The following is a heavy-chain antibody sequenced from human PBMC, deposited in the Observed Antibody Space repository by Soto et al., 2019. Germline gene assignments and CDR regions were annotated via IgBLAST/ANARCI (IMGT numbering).Heavy chain of an antibody. J-gene: IGHJ3*02. V-gene: IGHV1-2*04. Sequence: ASVKVSCKTSGYAFTDYYIHWVRQAPGQGLEWMGWINPNSGGTSYAQKFKGWVTLTRDTSISTAYMELSSLKSDDTAMYYCARTVISGDHDAFEIWGQGTVVTVSS. D-gene: IGHD2-15*01. CDR1: GYAFTDYY. CDR2: INPNSGGT. CDR3: ARTVISGDHDAFEI.